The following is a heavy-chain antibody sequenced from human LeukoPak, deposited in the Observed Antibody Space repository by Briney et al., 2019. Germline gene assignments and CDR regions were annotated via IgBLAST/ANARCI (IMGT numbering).Heavy chain of an antibody. CDR3: AREGYYYGSGSPSDYGMDV. J-gene: IGHJ6*02. CDR2: ISSSSSYI. Sequence: GGSLRLSCAASGFTFSSYSMNWVRQAPGKGLEWVSSISSSSSYIYYADSVKGRFTISRDNAKNSLYLQMNSLRAEDTAVYYCAREGYYYGSGSPSDYGMDVWGQGTTVTVSS. CDR1: GFTFSSYS. V-gene: IGHV3-21*01. D-gene: IGHD3-10*01.